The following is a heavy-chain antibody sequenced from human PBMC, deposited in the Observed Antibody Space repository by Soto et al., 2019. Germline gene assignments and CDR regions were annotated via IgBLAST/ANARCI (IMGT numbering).Heavy chain of an antibody. CDR2: IYHGGTT. D-gene: IGHD6-6*01. J-gene: IGHJ6*02. CDR3: AREGRRSFRFREYYYGVDV. CDR1: GGFISSGDSS. Sequence: SETLSLTCAVSGGFISSGDSSWSWIRQPPGRGLEWIGHIYHGGTTFYNPSLKSRVAISVDRSKNQFSLRLSSVTAADTAVYYCAREGRRSFRFREYYYGVDVWGQGTTVTVSS. V-gene: IGHV4-30-2*01.